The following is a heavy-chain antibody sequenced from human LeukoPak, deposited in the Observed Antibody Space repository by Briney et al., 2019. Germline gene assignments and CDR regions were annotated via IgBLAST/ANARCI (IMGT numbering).Heavy chain of an antibody. Sequence: PSETLSLTCAVYGGSFSGYYWSWIRQPPGKGLEWIGEINHSGSTNYNPSLKSRVTISVDTSKNQFSLKLSSVTAADTAVYYCARDPWTMVRGEGWFDPWGQGTLVTVSS. CDR1: GGSFSGYY. J-gene: IGHJ5*02. CDR3: ARDPWTMVRGEGWFDP. D-gene: IGHD3-10*01. CDR2: INHSGST. V-gene: IGHV4-34*01.